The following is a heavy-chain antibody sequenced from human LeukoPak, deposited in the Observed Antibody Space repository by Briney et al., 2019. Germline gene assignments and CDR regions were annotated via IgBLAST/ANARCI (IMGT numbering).Heavy chain of an antibody. D-gene: IGHD2-15*01. J-gene: IGHJ4*02. Sequence: PGGSLRLSCVASGFTFSDYAMSWLRQAPGKGLEWVSAISGSGGTTHYTASVRGRFTISRDNSRNTLYLQMNSLRDDDTAIYYCAKDWGDTVGLIVATVANWGQGTLVTVSS. CDR3: AKDWGDTVGLIVATVAN. CDR1: GFTFSDYA. V-gene: IGHV3-23*01. CDR2: ISGSGGTT.